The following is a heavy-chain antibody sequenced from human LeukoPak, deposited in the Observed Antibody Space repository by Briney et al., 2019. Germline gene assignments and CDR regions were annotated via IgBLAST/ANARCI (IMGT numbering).Heavy chain of an antibody. V-gene: IGHV4-31*03. CDR2: IYYSGST. CDR3: ARGLFNSLPVRGYYFDY. CDR1: GGPISSGGYY. Sequence: SETLSLTCTVSGGPISSGGYYWSWIRQHPGKGLEWIGYIYYSGSTYYNPSLKSRVTISVDTSKNQFSLKLSSVTAADTAVYYCARGLFNSLPVRGYYFDYWGQGTLVTVSS. D-gene: IGHD3-10*01. J-gene: IGHJ4*02.